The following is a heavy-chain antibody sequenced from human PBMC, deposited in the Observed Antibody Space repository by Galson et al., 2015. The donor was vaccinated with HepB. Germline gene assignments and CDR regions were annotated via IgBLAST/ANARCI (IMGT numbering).Heavy chain of an antibody. D-gene: IGHD6-19*01. CDR1: GFTFSSYG. CDR2: IWYDGSNK. J-gene: IGHJ4*02. V-gene: IGHV3-33*08. Sequence: SLRLSCAASGFTFSSYGMHWVRQAPGKGLEWVAVIWYDGSNKYYADSVKGRFTISRENAKNSLYLQMNSLRAGDTAVYYCARGSSGWSSDYWGQGTLVTVSS. CDR3: ARGSSGWSSDY.